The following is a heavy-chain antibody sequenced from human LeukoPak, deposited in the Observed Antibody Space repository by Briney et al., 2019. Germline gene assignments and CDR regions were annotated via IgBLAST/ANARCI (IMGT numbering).Heavy chain of an antibody. CDR2: ISGYNGNT. V-gene: IGHV1-18*01. CDR3: ARGVRTIDY. Sequence: ASVKVSCKASSYTFTNYGISWVRQAPGQGLEWMGWISGYNGNTNYAQKFQGRVTMTRDTSISTAYMELSRLRSDDTAVYYCARGVRTIDYWGQGTLVTVSS. CDR1: SYTFTNYG. J-gene: IGHJ4*02.